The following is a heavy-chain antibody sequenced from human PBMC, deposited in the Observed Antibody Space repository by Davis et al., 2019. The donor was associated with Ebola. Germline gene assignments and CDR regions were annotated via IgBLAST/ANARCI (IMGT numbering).Heavy chain of an antibody. CDR1: GGSISSYY. CDR2: IYYSGST. Sequence: PSETLSLTCTVSGGSISSYYWSWIRQPPGKGLEWIGYIYYSGSTNYNPSLKSRVTISVDTSKNQFSLKLSSVTAEATAVYYCARDGVGATRGGNYFDYWGQGTLVTVSS. D-gene: IGHD1-26*01. CDR3: ARDGVGATRGGNYFDY. V-gene: IGHV4-59*01. J-gene: IGHJ4*02.